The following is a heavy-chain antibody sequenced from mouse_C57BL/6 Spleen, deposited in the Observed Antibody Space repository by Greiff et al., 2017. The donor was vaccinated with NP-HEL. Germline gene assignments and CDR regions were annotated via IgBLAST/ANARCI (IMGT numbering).Heavy chain of an antibody. Sequence: EVQLVESGGGLVQPGGSLKLSCAASGFTFSDYYMYWVRPTPEKRLEWVAYISNGGGRTYYPDTVKGRFTISRDNAKNTLYLQMSRLKSEDTAMYYCARRLTAMDYWGQGTSVTVSS. CDR3: ARRLTAMDY. CDR1: GFTFSDYY. J-gene: IGHJ4*01. V-gene: IGHV5-12*01. D-gene: IGHD2-4*01. CDR2: ISNGGGRT.